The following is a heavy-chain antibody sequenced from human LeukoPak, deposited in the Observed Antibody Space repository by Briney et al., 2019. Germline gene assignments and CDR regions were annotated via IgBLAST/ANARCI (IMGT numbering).Heavy chain of an antibody. D-gene: IGHD3-22*01. CDR3: GTKDYYDSSNVGLNAFDI. CDR2: IYTSGST. V-gene: IGHV4-61*02. CDR1: GDSFSTGSYY. J-gene: IGHJ3*02. Sequence: PSETLSLTCTVSGDSFSTGSYYWSWIRQPAGKGLEWIGRIYTSGSTHYNPSLKSRVTISVDTSKNQFSLKLSSVTAADTAVYYCGTKDYYDSSNVGLNAFDIWGQGTMVTVSS.